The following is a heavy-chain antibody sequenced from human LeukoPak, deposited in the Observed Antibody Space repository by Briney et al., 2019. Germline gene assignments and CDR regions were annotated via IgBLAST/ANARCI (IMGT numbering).Heavy chain of an antibody. J-gene: IGHJ4*02. CDR3: ARGAARISTSWETRFDY. CDR2: INHSGST. CDR1: GGSFSGYY. D-gene: IGHD6-13*01. V-gene: IGHV4-34*01. Sequence: SETLSLTCAVYGGSFSGYYWSWIRQPPGKGLEWIGEINHSGSTNYNLSLKSRVTISVDTSKNQFSLKLSSVTAADTAVYYCARGAARISTSWETRFDYWGQGTLVTVSS.